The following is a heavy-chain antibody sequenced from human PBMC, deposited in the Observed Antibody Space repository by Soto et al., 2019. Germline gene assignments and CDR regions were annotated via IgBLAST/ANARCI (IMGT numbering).Heavy chain of an antibody. J-gene: IGHJ4*02. CDR3: AGPGEVNHIKFYY. CDR2: TSYEGSQK. D-gene: IGHD3-22*01. V-gene: IGHV3-30*03. Sequence: QVQLVESGGGVVHPGGSLRLSCVASGFPFRNFAFHWVRQAPGKGLEWVAVTSYEGSQKEYADSVKGRFIISRDNSKNTLYLQINNLTPEDTAVYFCAGPGEVNHIKFYYWGQGTLVTVSS. CDR1: GFPFRNFA.